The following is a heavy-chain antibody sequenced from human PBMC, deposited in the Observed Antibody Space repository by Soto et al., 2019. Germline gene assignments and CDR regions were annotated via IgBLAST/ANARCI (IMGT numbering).Heavy chain of an antibody. CDR3: ATHGERWLQFAHGMDV. CDR2: IKQDGSEK. V-gene: IGHV3-7*05. D-gene: IGHD5-12*01. Sequence: GGSLSLSCAASGFTFSSYWMSWVRQAPGKGLEWVANIKQDGSEKYYVDSVKGRFTISRDNAKNSLYLQMNSLRAEDTAVYYCATHGERWLQFAHGMDVWGQGTTVTVSS. J-gene: IGHJ6*02. CDR1: GFTFSSYW.